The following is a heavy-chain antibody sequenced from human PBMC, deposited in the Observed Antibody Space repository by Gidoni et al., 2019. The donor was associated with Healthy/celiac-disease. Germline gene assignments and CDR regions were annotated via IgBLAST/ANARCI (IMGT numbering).Heavy chain of an antibody. J-gene: IGHJ4*02. V-gene: IGHV3-33*01. Sequence: QVHLVESGGGVVQPGRSLSLSCAASGFTFSSYGMHWVRQAPGKGLEWVAVIWYDGSNKYYADSVKGRFTSSRDNSKNTLYLQMNSLRAEDTAVYYCARDKYCSSTSCAYYFDYWGQGTLVTVSS. CDR1: GFTFSSYG. D-gene: IGHD2-2*01. CDR3: ARDKYCSSTSCAYYFDY. CDR2: IWYDGSNK.